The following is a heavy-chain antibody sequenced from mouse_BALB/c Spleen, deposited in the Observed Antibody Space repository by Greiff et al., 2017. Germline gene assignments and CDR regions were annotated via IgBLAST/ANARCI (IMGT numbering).Heavy chain of an antibody. D-gene: IGHD1-1*01. V-gene: IGHV5-12-2*01. CDR2: ISNGGGST. Sequence: EVQLVESGGGLVQPGGSLKLSCAASGFTFSSYTMSWVRQTPEKRLEWVAYISNGGGSTYYPDTVKGRFTISRDNAKNTLYLQMSSLKSEDTAMYYCARHNYGSLYYFDYWGQGTTLTGSS. CDR3: ARHNYGSLYYFDY. CDR1: GFTFSSYT. J-gene: IGHJ2*01.